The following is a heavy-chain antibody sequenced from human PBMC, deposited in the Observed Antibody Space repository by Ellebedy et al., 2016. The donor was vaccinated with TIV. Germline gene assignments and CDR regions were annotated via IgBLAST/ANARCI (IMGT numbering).Heavy chain of an antibody. CDR3: ARGTTVQAMDV. CDR2: IYYSGST. V-gene: IGHV4-59*01. J-gene: IGHJ6*02. Sequence: SETLSLTXTVSGGSISSYYWSWIRQPPGKGLEWIGYIYYSGSTNYNPSLKSRVTISVDTSKNQFSLKLSSVTAADTAVYYCARGTTVQAMDVWGQGTTVTVSS. CDR1: GGSISSYY. D-gene: IGHD4-11*01.